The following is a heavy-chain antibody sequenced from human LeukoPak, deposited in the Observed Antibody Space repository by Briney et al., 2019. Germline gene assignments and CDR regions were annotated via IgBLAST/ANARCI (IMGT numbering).Heavy chain of an antibody. CDR1: GGSISSSSYY. Sequence: SETLSLTCTVSGGSISSSSYYWGWIRQPPGKGLEWIGSIYYSGSTYYNPSLKSRVTISVDTSKNQFSLKLSSVTAADTAVYYCARFGGWFVRSGSKVAFDYWGQGTLVTVSS. CDR3: ARFGGWFVRSGSKVAFDY. J-gene: IGHJ4*02. D-gene: IGHD6-19*01. V-gene: IGHV4-39*07. CDR2: IYYSGST.